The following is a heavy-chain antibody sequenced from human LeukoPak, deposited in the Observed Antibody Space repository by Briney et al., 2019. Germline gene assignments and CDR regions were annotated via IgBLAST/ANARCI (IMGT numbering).Heavy chain of an antibody. CDR3: AKENSAAVINVPYKGGLDS. V-gene: IGHV3-43*01. J-gene: IGHJ4*02. D-gene: IGHD1-1*01. Sequence: GGSLRLSCEASGFIFEDYTMNWVRQAPGKGLEWISYISWDGVAKLYADSVKGRFTISRDNSKNSMFLQMNSLTTEDSGLYFCAKENSAAVINVPYKGGLDSWGQGTLVTVSS. CDR2: ISWDGVAK. CDR1: GFIFEDYT.